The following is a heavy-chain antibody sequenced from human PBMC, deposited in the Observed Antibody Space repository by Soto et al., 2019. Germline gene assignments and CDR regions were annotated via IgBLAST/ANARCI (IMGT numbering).Heavy chain of an antibody. V-gene: IGHV3-23*01. CDR1: GLTFSSYA. CDR3: AILLCAMVPGVSPTPKDY. D-gene: IGHD3-10*01. J-gene: IGHJ4*02. Sequence: EVQLLESGGGLVQPGGSLRLSCAASGLTFSSYAMSWVRQAPGKGLEWVSNISGNGGIKYYADSVKGRFTISRDNSKKTHYMQMNCLRAGDTAVEHCAILLCAMVPGVSPTPKDYWGQGTLVTVSS. CDR2: ISGNGGIK.